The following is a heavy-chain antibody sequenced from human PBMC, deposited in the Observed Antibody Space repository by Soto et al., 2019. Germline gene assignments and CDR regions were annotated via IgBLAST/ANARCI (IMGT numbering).Heavy chain of an antibody. D-gene: IGHD2-2*01. CDR3: ARGRTYFVLVPAAMSPFDYYYYGMDV. CDR2: IYYTGST. CDR1: GGSMSSYY. J-gene: IGHJ6*02. V-gene: IGHV4-59*05. Sequence: SETLSLTCTVSGGSMSSYYWSWFRRPPGKGLEWIGSIYYTGSTYYNPSLKSRVTISVDTSKNQFSLKLSSVTAADTAVYYCARGRTYFVLVPAAMSPFDYYYYGMDVWGQGTTVTVSS.